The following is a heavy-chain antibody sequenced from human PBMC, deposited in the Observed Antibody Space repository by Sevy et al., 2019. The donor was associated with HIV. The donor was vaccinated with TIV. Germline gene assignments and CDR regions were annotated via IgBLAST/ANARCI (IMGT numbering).Heavy chain of an antibody. CDR1: GFTFSTYT. Sequence: GGSLRLSCAASGFTFSTYTMNWVRQAQGKGLEWLSSITFSSNYIYYADSVKGRFTISRDNAKKSLFLQMNSLRAEDTAVYYCARPYGSGSWEAFDIWGQGTMVTVSS. J-gene: IGHJ3*02. D-gene: IGHD3-10*01. CDR3: ARPYGSGSWEAFDI. V-gene: IGHV3-21*01. CDR2: ITFSSNYI.